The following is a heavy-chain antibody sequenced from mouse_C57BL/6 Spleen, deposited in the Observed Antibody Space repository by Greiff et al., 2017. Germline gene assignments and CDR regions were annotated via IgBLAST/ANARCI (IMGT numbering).Heavy chain of an antibody. D-gene: IGHD3-2*02. CDR1: GYTFTSYW. CDR2: IDPSDSYT. J-gene: IGHJ2*01. Sequence: QVQLQQPGAELVMPGASVKLSCKASGYTFTSYWMHWVKQRPGQGLEWIGEIDPSDSYTNYNQKFKGKSTLTVDKSSSTAYMQLSSLTSEDSAVYYCARSPAQATGSYYVDYWGQGATLTVSS. CDR3: ARSPAQATGSYYVDY. V-gene: IGHV1-69*01.